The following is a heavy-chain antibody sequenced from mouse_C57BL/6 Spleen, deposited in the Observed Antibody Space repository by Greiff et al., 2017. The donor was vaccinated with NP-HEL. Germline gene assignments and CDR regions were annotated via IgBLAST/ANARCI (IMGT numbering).Heavy chain of an antibody. CDR2: IYPGSGNT. Sequence: QVQLQQSGAELVRPGASVKLSCKASGYTFTDYYINWVKQRPGQGLEWIARIYPGSGNTYYNEKFKGKATLTAEKSSSTAYMQLSSLTSEDSAVYFCAREGTYSYWYFDVWGTGTTVTVSS. CDR3: AREGTYSYWYFDV. CDR1: GYTFTDYY. V-gene: IGHV1-76*01. J-gene: IGHJ1*03. D-gene: IGHD2-10*01.